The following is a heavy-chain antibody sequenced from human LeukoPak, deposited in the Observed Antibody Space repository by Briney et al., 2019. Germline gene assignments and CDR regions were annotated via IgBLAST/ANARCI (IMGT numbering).Heavy chain of an antibody. CDR3: AKGNWNDD. CDR1: GFTFSIYD. CDR2: ISGSGDST. J-gene: IGHJ5*02. V-gene: IGHV3-23*01. Sequence: GGSLRLSCAASGFTFSIYDMTWVRQAPGKGLEWVSVISGSGDSTYYADSVKGRFTISRDNSKNTLYLQMNSLRADDTAAYYCAKGNWNDDWGQGTLVIVSS.